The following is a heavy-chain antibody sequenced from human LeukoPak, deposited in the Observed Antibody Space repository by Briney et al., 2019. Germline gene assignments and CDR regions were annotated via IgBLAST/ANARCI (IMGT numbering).Heavy chain of an antibody. D-gene: IGHD6-19*01. CDR1: GYTFTGYY. CDR3: ARGGPESSGWSGDFDY. CDR2: INPNSGGT. J-gene: IGHJ4*02. V-gene: IGHV1-2*02. Sequence: ASVKVSCKASGYTFTGYYMHWVRQAPGQGLEWMGWINPNSGGTNYAQKFQGRVTMTRDTSISTAHMELSRLRSDDTAVYYCARGGPESSGWSGDFDYWGQGTLVTVSS.